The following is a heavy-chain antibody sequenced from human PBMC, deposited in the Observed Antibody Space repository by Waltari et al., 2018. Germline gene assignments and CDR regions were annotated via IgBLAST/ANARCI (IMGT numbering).Heavy chain of an antibody. CDR1: GSTFSNQA. CDR3: AKGRGSYCSGGSCYFDL. J-gene: IGHJ5*02. V-gene: IGHV3-23*01. D-gene: IGHD2-15*01. CDR2: ISGSGLTT. Sequence: EVQLLESGGGLVNPGGSRSLSCTASGSTFSNQAMNWVRQAPGKGLEWVSGISGSGLTTFYADSVKGRYTISRDSSKNTIFLEVKSLRMEDTAIYYCAKGRGSYCSGGSCYFDLWGQGTQVTVSS.